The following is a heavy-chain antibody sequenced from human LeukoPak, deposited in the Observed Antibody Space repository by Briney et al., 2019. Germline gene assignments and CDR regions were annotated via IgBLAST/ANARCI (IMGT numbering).Heavy chain of an antibody. CDR3: ARPLYYYDSSQTQAAFDI. CDR1: GFTFSSYT. CDR2: ISSSSSYI. D-gene: IGHD3-22*01. J-gene: IGHJ3*02. Sequence: GGSLRLSCAASGFTFSSYTMNWVRQAPGKGLEWVSSISSSSSYIYYADSVKGRFTISRDNAKNSLYLQMNSLRAEDTAVYYCARPLYYYDSSQTQAAFDIWGQGTTVTVSS. V-gene: IGHV3-21*01.